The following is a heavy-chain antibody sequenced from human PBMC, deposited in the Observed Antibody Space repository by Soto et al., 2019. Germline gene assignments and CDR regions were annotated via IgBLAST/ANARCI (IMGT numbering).Heavy chain of an antibody. Sequence: SETLSLTCTVSGGSISSGGYYWSWIRQHPGKGLEWIASISYSGTTYYNPSLRSRVSKSIDTSTNQFSLNLTSVTAEDTAVYYCASQKLDVPAFFDNWGQGTLVTVSS. V-gene: IGHV4-39*01. J-gene: IGHJ4*02. CDR1: GGSISSGGYY. CDR2: ISYSGTT. D-gene: IGHD3-3*02. CDR3: ASQKLDVPAFFDN.